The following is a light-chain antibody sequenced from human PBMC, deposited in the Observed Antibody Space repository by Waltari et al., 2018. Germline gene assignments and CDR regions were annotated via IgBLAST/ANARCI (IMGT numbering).Light chain of an antibody. CDR2: SNN. Sequence: QSVLTQPPSASGTPGQRVTISCSGSSSNIGSNTVNWYQQLPGTAPKLLIYSNNQRPSGVPDRVSGSKSGTSASLAISGLQSEDEADYYCAAWDDSLNGNVFGSGTKVTVL. V-gene: IGLV1-44*01. CDR1: SSNIGSNT. J-gene: IGLJ6*01. CDR3: AAWDDSLNGNV.